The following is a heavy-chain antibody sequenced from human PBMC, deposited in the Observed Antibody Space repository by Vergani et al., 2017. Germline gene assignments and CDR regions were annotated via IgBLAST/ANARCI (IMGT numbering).Heavy chain of an antibody. CDR2: VSGSSATP. CDR3: ARKYGDYYYYGMDV. CDR1: GFSFPGYA. J-gene: IGHJ6*02. Sequence: EVQLLESGGGLVQPGGSLRLSCEASGFSFPGYAMSWVRQAPGKGLEWVSSVSGSSATPYYADSVKGRFIISRDNSKNTLHLQMNSLRADDTAVYYCARKYGDYYYYGMDVWGQGP. D-gene: IGHD4-17*01. V-gene: IGHV3-23*01.